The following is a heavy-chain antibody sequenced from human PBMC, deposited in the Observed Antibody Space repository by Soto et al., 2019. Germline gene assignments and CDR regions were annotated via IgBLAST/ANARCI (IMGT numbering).Heavy chain of an antibody. Sequence: SETLSLTCTVSGGSISSGGYYWSWIRQHPGKGLEWIGYIYYSGSTYYNPSLKSRVTISVDTSKNQFSLKLSSVTAEDTAVYYCAADYVRSTTGSFGHFDYWGQGTLVTVSS. CDR2: IYYSGST. CDR1: GGSISSGGYY. J-gene: IGHJ4*02. D-gene: IGHD4-17*01. CDR3: AADYVRSTTGSFGHFDY. V-gene: IGHV4-31*03.